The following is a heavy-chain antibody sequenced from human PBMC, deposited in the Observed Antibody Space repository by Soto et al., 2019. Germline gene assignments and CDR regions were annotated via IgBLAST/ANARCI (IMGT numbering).Heavy chain of an antibody. D-gene: IGHD3-3*01. CDR3: ARLGARFLEWLWFDP. Sequence: PSETLSLTCTVSGGSISSYYWSWIRQPPGKGLEWIGYIYYSGSTNYNPSLKSRVTISVDTSKNQFSLKLSSVTAADTAVYYCARLGARFLEWLWFDPWGQGTLVTVSS. J-gene: IGHJ5*02. CDR1: GGSISSYY. CDR2: IYYSGST. V-gene: IGHV4-59*01.